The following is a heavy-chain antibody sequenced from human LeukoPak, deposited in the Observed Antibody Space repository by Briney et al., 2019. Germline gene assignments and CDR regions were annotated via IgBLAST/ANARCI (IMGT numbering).Heavy chain of an antibody. CDR1: GHTFTAYF. Sequence: ASVKVSCKSSGHTFTAYFLHWMRQAPGQGLEWMADIGPKTGGSHYAQKFRGRVTLTRDTSISTVYMELSSLTSDDTAVYYCARGPATSAFDIWGQGTMVTVSS. J-gene: IGHJ3*02. CDR2: IGPKTGGS. V-gene: IGHV1-2*02. CDR3: ARGPATSAFDI.